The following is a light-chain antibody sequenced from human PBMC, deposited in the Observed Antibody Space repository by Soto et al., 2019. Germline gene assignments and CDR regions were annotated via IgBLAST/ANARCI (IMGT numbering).Light chain of an antibody. CDR3: QQYGTSPQT. V-gene: IGKV3-20*01. J-gene: IGKJ1*01. Sequence: ETVLTQSPGTLSLSPGERATLSCRASQSVTSNYLAWYQQKPGQAPGLLIYDTSTRASGVPDRFSGSGSGTEFTLTISRLEPEDFAVYYCQQYGTSPQTFGQGTKVDNK. CDR1: QSVTSNY. CDR2: DTS.